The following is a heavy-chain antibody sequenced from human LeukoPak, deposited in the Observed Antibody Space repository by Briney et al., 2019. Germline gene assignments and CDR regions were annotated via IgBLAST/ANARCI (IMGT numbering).Heavy chain of an antibody. CDR3: ARVGVGESSDYYYYYYMDV. J-gene: IGHJ6*03. Sequence: SVKVSCKASGGTFSSYAISWVRQAPGQGLEWMGRIIPTFGTANYAQKFQGRVTITADKSTSTAYMELSSLRSEDTAVYYCARVGVGESSDYYYYYYMDVWGKGTTVTVSS. V-gene: IGHV1-69*06. D-gene: IGHD3-10*01. CDR2: IIPTFGTA. CDR1: GGTFSSYA.